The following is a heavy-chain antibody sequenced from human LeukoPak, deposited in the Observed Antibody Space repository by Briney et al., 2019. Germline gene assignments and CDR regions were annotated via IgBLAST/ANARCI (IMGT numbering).Heavy chain of an antibody. Sequence: GGSLRLSCAASEFTFSSYWMSWVRQAPGKGLEWVANIKQDGSEKYYVDSVKGRFTISRDNAKNSLYLQMNSLRAEDTAVYYCAKARHDFWSGYSEYYYMDVWGKGTTVTVSS. D-gene: IGHD3-3*01. CDR2: IKQDGSEK. CDR1: EFTFSSYW. J-gene: IGHJ6*03. V-gene: IGHV3-7*01. CDR3: AKARHDFWSGYSEYYYMDV.